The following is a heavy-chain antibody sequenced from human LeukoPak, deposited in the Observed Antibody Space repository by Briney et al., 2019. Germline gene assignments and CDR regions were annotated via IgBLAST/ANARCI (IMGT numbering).Heavy chain of an antibody. D-gene: IGHD2-21*02. CDR2: ISGDSTYT. CDR1: GFTFYDYY. CDR3: AKGAYCGAYCYPYYFDY. Sequence: SGGSLRLSCEAAGFTFYDYYMAWVRQVPGKGLEWVSHISGDSTYTNYVDSVKGRLTISRDNAKNSVSLHMNSLGAEDTAVYFCAKGAYCGAYCYPYYFDYWGQGALVTVPS. V-gene: IGHV3-11*05. J-gene: IGHJ4*02.